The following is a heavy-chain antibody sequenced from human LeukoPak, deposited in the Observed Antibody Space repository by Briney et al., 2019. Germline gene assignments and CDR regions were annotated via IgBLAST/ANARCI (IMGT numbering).Heavy chain of an antibody. CDR3: ASEASPEITILGNYYYYMDV. CDR2: INPNSGGT. Sequence: ASVKVSCKASGYTFTGYYMHWVRQAPGQGLEWMGWINPNSGGTNYAQKFQGRVTMTRDTSISTAYMELSRLRSDDTAVYYCASEASPEITILGNYYYYMDVWGKGTTVTVSS. V-gene: IGHV1-2*02. J-gene: IGHJ6*03. CDR1: GYTFTGYY. D-gene: IGHD3-3*01.